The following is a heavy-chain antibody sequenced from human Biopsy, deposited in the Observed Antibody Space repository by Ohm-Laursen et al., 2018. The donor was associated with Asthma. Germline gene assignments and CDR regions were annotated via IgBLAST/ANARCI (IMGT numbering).Heavy chain of an antibody. CDR1: GASISSSSSHY. CDR2: IYYMGST. J-gene: IGHJ4*02. Sequence: GTLSLTCTVSGASISSSSSHYWAWIRQPPGKGLEWIANIYYMGSTYYNPSLKSRVTISLDMSMSHLSLKLNSVTAADTAVYSCARLRIEGTSPYYFDYWGQGSLVTVSS. CDR3: ARLRIEGTSPYYFDY. V-gene: IGHV4-39*02. D-gene: IGHD2/OR15-2a*01.